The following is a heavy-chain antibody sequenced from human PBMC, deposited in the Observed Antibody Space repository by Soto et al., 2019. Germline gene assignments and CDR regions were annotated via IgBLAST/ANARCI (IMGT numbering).Heavy chain of an antibody. J-gene: IGHJ4*02. V-gene: IGHV4-59*03. CDR1: GGSISTYY. Sequence: PSETLSLTCAVSGGSISTYYWSWVRQPPGKGLEWIGFIYYGGATNYNPSLKSRVTMSVDSSKNQFSLKLTSVTAADTAVYYCARYEFWSGYWSYWGPGTLVTVSS. CDR3: ARYEFWSGYWSY. CDR2: IYYGGAT. D-gene: IGHD3-3*01.